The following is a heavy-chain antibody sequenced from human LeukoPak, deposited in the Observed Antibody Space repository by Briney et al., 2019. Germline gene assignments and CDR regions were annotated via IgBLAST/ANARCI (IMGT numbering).Heavy chain of an antibody. CDR1: GYTFTGYY. J-gene: IGHJ5*02. Sequence: GASVKVSCKASGYTFTGYYMHWVRQAPGQGLEWMGWITLNSDGTNYAKKFQGRVTMTRDTSISTAYMELSRLRSDDTAVYYCARVGSSSWYRAHRRPNWFDPWGQGTLVTVSS. CDR2: ITLNSDGT. D-gene: IGHD6-13*01. CDR3: ARVGSSSWYRAHRRPNWFDP. V-gene: IGHV1-2*02.